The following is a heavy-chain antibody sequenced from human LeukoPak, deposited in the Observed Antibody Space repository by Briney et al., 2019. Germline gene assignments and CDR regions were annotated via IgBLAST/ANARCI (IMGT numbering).Heavy chain of an antibody. V-gene: IGHV6-1*01. CDR2: TYYRSKWYN. CDR3: AREHSSSLLPNDAFDI. Sequence: SQTLSLTCAISGDSVSSNSAAWNWIRQSPSRGLEWLGRTYYRSKWYNDYAVSVKSRITINPDTSKNQFSLQLNSVTPEDTAVYYCAREHSSSLLPNDAFDIWSQGTMVTVSS. CDR1: GDSVSSNSAA. J-gene: IGHJ3*02. D-gene: IGHD6-13*01.